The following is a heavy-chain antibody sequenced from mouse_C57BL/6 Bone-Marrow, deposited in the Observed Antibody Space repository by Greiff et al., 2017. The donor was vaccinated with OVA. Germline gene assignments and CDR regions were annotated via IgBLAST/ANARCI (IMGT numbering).Heavy chain of an antibody. CDR2: ISDGGSYT. CDR3: ARDDYLYAMDY. Sequence: EVKLMESGGGLVKPGGSLKLSCAASGFTFSSYAMSWVRQTPEKRLEWVATISDGGSYTYYPDNVKGRFTISRDNAKNNLYLQMSHLKSEDTAMYYCARDDYLYAMDYWGQGTSVTVSS. D-gene: IGHD2-4*01. CDR1: GFTFSSYA. V-gene: IGHV5-4*01. J-gene: IGHJ4*01.